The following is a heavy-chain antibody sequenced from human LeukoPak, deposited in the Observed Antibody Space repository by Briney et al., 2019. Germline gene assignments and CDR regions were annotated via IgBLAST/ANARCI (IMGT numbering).Heavy chain of an antibody. J-gene: IGHJ6*03. CDR3: ARARGSGSYYDTYCYYYMDV. CDR2: ISAYNGNT. Sequence: ASVKVSCKASGYTFTSYGIGWVRQAPGQGLEWMGWISAYNGNTNYAQMLQGRVTMTTDTSTSTAYMELRSLRSDDTAVYYCARARGSGSYYDTYCYYYMDVWGKGTTVTVSS. D-gene: IGHD3-10*01. CDR1: GYTFTSYG. V-gene: IGHV1-18*01.